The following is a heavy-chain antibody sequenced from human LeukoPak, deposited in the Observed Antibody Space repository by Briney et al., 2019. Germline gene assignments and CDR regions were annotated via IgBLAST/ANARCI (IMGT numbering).Heavy chain of an antibody. Sequence: GGSLRLSCAASGFTFSSYEMNWVRQAPGKGLEWVSYISSSGNTIYYADSVKGRFTTSRDNAKNSLYLQMNSLRAEDTAVYYCARVGWSGWAFDYWGQGTLVTVSS. V-gene: IGHV3-48*03. CDR2: ISSSGNTI. J-gene: IGHJ4*02. CDR3: ARVGWSGWAFDY. CDR1: GFTFSSYE. D-gene: IGHD3-3*01.